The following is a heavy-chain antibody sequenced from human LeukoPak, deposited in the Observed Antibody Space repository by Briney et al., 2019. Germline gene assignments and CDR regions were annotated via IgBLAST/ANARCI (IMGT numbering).Heavy chain of an antibody. CDR2: ISGSFGST. J-gene: IGHJ4*02. V-gene: IGHV3-23*01. CDR1: GFTFTTYA. CDR3: AKGRRITMIVVVINYYFDY. Sequence: PGGSLRLSCAASGFTFTTYAMTWVRRAPGKGMEWVSTISGSFGSTYSADSVKGRFTISRDNSKNTLYLQMNSLRAEDTAVYYCAKGRRITMIVVVINYYFDYWGQGTLVTVSS. D-gene: IGHD3-22*01.